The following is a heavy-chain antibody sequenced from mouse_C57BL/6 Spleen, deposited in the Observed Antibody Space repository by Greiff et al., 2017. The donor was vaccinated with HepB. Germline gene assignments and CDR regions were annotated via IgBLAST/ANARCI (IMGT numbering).Heavy chain of an antibody. Sequence: VQLQQPGAELVKPGASVKMSCKASGYTFTSYWITWVKQRPGQGLEWIGDIYPGSGSTNYNEKFKSKATLTVDTSSSTAYMQLSSLTSEDSAVYYCAREGGVVTTNYAMDYWGQGTSVTVSS. J-gene: IGHJ4*01. CDR1: GYTFTSYW. CDR2: IYPGSGST. D-gene: IGHD2-2*01. CDR3: AREGGVVTTNYAMDY. V-gene: IGHV1-55*01.